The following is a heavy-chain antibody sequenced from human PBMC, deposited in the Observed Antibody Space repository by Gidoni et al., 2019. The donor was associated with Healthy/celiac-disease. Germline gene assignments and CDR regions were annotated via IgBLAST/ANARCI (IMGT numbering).Heavy chain of an antibody. CDR2: ISGSGGST. CDR1: GFTFSSYA. V-gene: IGHV3-23*01. D-gene: IGHD6-19*01. J-gene: IGHJ4*02. Sequence: EVQLLESGGGLVQPGGSLRLSCAAAGFTFSSYAMSWVRQAPGKGREWVSAISGSGGSTYYADSVKGRFTISRDNSKNTLYLQMNSLRAEDTAVYYCAKVQAVAGLYYFDYWGQGTLVTVSS. CDR3: AKVQAVAGLYYFDY.